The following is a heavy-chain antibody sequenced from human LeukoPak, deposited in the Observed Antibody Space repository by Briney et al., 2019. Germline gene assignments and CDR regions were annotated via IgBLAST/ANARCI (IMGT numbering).Heavy chain of an antibody. Sequence: GGSLRLSCAASGFTFDDYGMSWVRQAPGKGLEWVSGINWNGGSTGYADSVKGRFTISRDNAKSSLYLQMNSLRAEDTALYYCARALTYCSSTSCGPGYFDYWGQGTLVTVSS. CDR1: GFTFDDYG. CDR2: INWNGGST. V-gene: IGHV3-20*04. CDR3: ARALTYCSSTSCGPGYFDY. D-gene: IGHD2-2*01. J-gene: IGHJ4*02.